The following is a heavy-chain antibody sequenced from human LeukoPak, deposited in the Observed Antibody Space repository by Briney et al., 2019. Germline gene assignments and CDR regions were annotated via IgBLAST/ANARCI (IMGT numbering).Heavy chain of an antibody. CDR3: ARNYGDYIGIMAPFDY. Sequence: GASVKVSCKASGYTFTSYAMHWVRQAPGQRLEWMGWINAGNGNTKYSQKFQGRVTITRDTSASTAYVELSSLRSEDTAVYYCARNYGDYIGIMAPFDYWGQGTLVTVSS. CDR1: GYTFTSYA. J-gene: IGHJ4*02. CDR2: INAGNGNT. V-gene: IGHV1-3*01. D-gene: IGHD4-17*01.